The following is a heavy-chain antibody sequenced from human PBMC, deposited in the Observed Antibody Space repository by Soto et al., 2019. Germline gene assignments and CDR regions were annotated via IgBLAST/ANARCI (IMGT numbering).Heavy chain of an antibody. Sequence: GGSLRLSCAASGFTFSGYNMNWVRQAPGKGLEWVSSISSSSSYIYYADSLKGRFTISRDNAKNSLYLQMNSLRAEDTAVYYCARENTDYCFDYWGQGTLVTVSS. J-gene: IGHJ4*02. CDR1: GFTFSGYN. CDR2: ISSSSSYI. V-gene: IGHV3-21*01. CDR3: ARENTDYCFDY. D-gene: IGHD2-15*01.